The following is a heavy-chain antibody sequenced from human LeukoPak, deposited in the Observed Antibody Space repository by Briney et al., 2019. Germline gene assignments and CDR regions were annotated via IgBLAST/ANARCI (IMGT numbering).Heavy chain of an antibody. CDR1: GFTFSSYE. CDR3: ARGPMVRGIFDY. Sequence: GGSLRLSCVASGFTFSSYEMNWVRQAPGKGLEWVSYISSSGSTIYYADSVKGRFTISRDNAKNSLYLQMNSLRAEDTAVYYCARGPMVRGIFDYWGQGTLVTVSS. V-gene: IGHV3-48*03. CDR2: ISSSGSTI. D-gene: IGHD3-10*01. J-gene: IGHJ4*02.